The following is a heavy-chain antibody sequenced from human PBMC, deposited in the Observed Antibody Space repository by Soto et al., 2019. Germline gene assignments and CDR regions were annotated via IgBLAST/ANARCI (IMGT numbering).Heavy chain of an antibody. CDR1: GFSFRDYA. D-gene: IGHD6-19*01. V-gene: IGHV3-23*01. J-gene: IGHJ5*02. Sequence: GGSLRLSCAASGFSFRDYAMSWVRRSPGKGLEWVSGISASGGTTYYTESVRGRFTVSRDNAENTLYLQMESLRAEDTAVYYCAKFPNRGSGWDLWNRLDPWGQGTLVTVSS. CDR2: ISASGGTT. CDR3: AKFPNRGSGWDLWNRLDP.